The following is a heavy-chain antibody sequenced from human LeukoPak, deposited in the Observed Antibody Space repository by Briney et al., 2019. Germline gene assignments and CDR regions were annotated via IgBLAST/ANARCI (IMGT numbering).Heavy chain of an antibody. V-gene: IGHV3-21*01. CDR2: IDTTSSSI. CDR3: ASGHGSGTYFLAGTLAY. CDR1: GFTFSGYS. Sequence: PGGSLRRSCAASGFTFSGYSLNWVRQAPGKGLEWVSSIDTTSSSIHYADSVKGRFTISRDNAKNSLYLQMNNLRVEDTAVYFCASGHGSGTYFLAGTLAYWGRGTLVTVSS. J-gene: IGHJ4*02. D-gene: IGHD3-10*01.